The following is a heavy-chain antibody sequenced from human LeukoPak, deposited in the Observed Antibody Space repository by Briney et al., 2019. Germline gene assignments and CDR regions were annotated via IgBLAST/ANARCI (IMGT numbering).Heavy chain of an antibody. CDR1: GFTFSSYA. D-gene: IGHD1-26*01. Sequence: GGSLRLSCAASGFTFSSYAMSCVRQAPGKGLEWVSAISGSGGSTYYADSVKGRFTISRDNSKNTLYLQMNSLRAEDTAVYYCAKAEWELLEVDAFDIWGQGTMVTVSS. V-gene: IGHV3-23*01. CDR2: ISGSGGST. CDR3: AKAEWELLEVDAFDI. J-gene: IGHJ3*02.